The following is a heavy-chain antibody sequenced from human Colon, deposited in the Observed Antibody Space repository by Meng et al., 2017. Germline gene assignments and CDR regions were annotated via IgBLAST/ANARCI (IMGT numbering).Heavy chain of an antibody. CDR3: ARDERGGPYYFDY. CDR1: GYSFTSYG. V-gene: IGHV1-3*01. J-gene: IGHJ4*02. Sequence: QVQLVQSGAGLKKPGPSVKVSCQASGYSFTSYGMHWLRQAPGQRPEWMGWIYPADGNRRYSQKFQDRLTITTDTFARTAYMELSSLRSEDTAVYFCARDERGGPYYFDYWGQGTLVTVSS. CDR2: IYPADGNR.